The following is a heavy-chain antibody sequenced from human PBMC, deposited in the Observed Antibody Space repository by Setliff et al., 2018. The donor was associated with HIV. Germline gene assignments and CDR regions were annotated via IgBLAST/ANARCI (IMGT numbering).Heavy chain of an antibody. J-gene: IGHJ3*02. CDR1: GGSFNNYA. CDR3: ASTTMRDAFDM. Sequence: ASVKVSCKAFGGSFNNYAISWVRQAPGQGLEWVGVINPSGGTTNYAQKFRGRVTLTRDTSTTTVYMELSSLRSEDTAIYYCASTTMRDAFDMWGQGTMVTVSS. CDR2: INPSGGTT. V-gene: IGHV1-46*02. D-gene: IGHD3-3*01.